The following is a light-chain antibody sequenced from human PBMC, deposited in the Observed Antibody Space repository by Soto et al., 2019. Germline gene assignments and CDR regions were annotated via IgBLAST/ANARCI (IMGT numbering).Light chain of an antibody. CDR3: QQRRNWPT. J-gene: IGKJ4*01. CDR2: DAS. Sequence: EIVLTQSPATLSLSPGERATLSCRASQSVSSYLAWYQQKPGQAPRLLIYDASNRATGIPARFSGSGSGTDFTLTSSSLEPEDFAVYYCQQRRNWPTFGGGTKVEIK. V-gene: IGKV3-11*01. CDR1: QSVSSY.